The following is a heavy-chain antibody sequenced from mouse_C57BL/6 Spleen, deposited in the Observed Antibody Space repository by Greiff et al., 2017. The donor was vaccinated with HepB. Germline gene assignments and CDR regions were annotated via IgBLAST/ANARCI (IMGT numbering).Heavy chain of an antibody. V-gene: IGHV5-9*01. J-gene: IGHJ3*01. D-gene: IGHD1-1*01. CDR3: ARALVRFPFAY. CDR2: ISGGGGNT. CDR1: GFTFSSYT. Sequence: DVMLVESGGGLVKPGGSLKLSCAASGFTFSSYTMSWVRQTPEKRLEWVATISGGGGNTYYPDSVKGRFTISRDNAKNTLYLQMSSLRSEDTALYYCARALVRFPFAYWGQGTLVTVSA.